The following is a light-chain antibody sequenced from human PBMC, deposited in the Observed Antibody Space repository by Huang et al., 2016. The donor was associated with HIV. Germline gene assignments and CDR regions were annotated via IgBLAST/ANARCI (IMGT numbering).Light chain of an antibody. CDR2: SIF. J-gene: IGKJ5*01. V-gene: IGKV1-16*02. CDR3: QQYISYPIT. CDR1: QYISNA. Sequence: DFQMTQSPSSLSAFVGDRITITCRASQYISNALAWLQQKPGRSPKSLIYSIFKLQSGVPSKFSGNGSGTEFTLAISSLQPEDSATYYCQQYISYPITFGQGTRLEI.